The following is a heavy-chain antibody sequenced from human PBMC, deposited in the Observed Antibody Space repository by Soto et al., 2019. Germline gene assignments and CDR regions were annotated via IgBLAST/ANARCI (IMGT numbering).Heavy chain of an antibody. J-gene: IGHJ4*02. CDR1: GCPFTGYY. Sequence: GSVKVSVKASGCPFTGYYIHLVRQAPGQGLEWIGWINPNSGGTNYAQKFQGWVTMTRDTSISTAYMELSRLRSDDTAVYYCARATLDDSSGYRLVEFDYWGQGTLVTVSS. CDR3: ARATLDDSSGYRLVEFDY. CDR2: INPNSGGT. D-gene: IGHD3-22*01. V-gene: IGHV1-2*04.